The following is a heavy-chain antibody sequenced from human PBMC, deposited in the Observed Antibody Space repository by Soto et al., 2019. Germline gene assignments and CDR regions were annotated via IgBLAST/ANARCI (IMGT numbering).Heavy chain of an antibody. V-gene: IGHV2-5*02. D-gene: IGHD5-12*01. CDR2: IYWDDDK. CDR1: GFSLSTSGVG. CDR3: AHTKYSGYAPGL. Sequence: QITLKESGPTLVKPTQTLTLTCTFSGFSLSTSGVGVGWIRQPPGKALEWLALIYWDDDKRYSPSPNSRLTIAKDTSKNQVVLTMTNMDPVDTATYYCAHTKYSGYAPGLWGQGTLVTVSS. J-gene: IGHJ4*02.